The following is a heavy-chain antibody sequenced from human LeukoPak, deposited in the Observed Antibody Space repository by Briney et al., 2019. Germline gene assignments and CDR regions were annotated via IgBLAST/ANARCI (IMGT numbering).Heavy chain of an antibody. D-gene: IGHD2-2*01. CDR3: ARKDGQEGVVVVPAAALDY. CDR1: GGSFRGYY. J-gene: IGHJ4*02. CDR2: INHSGGT. V-gene: IGHV4-34*01. Sequence: SETLSLTCAVYGGSFRGYYWSWIRQPPGNGLEWIGEINHSGGTNYNPSLKSRVTISVDTSKNQFSLKLSSVTAADTAVYYCARKDGQEGVVVVPAAALDYWGQGTLVTVSS.